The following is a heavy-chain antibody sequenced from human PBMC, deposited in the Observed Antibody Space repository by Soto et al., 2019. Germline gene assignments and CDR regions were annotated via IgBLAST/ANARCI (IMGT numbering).Heavy chain of an antibody. CDR3: AKSNLRLVVLYYFDY. J-gene: IGHJ4*02. CDR2: ISGSGGST. Sequence: PGGSLRLSCAASGFTFSSYAMSWVRQAPGKGLEWVSAISGSGGSTYYADSVKDRFTISRDNSKNTLYLQMNSLRAEDTAVYYCAKSNLRLVVLYYFDYWGQGTLVTVSS. V-gene: IGHV3-23*01. D-gene: IGHD3-22*01. CDR1: GFTFSSYA.